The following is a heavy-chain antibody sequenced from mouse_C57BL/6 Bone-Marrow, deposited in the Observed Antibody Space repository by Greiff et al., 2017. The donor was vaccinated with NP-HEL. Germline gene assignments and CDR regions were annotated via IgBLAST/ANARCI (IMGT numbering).Heavy chain of an antibody. CDR1: GYTFTSYW. Sequence: QVQLKQPGAELVKPGASVKLSCKASGYTFTSYWMHWVKQRPGRGLEWIGRIDPNSGGTKYNEKFKGKATLTVDKPSSTAYMQLLSLTSEDSAVYYCPRSFWAWFAYWGKGTLVTVSA. J-gene: IGHJ3*01. CDR2: IDPNSGGT. D-gene: IGHD1-2*01. V-gene: IGHV1-72*01. CDR3: PRSFWAWFAY.